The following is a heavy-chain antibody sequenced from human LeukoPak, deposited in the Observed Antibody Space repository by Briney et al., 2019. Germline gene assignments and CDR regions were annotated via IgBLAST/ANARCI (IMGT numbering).Heavy chain of an antibody. Sequence: PSRTLSLTSPVYGGSFRGYYWSTIREPPSTEVKGFGEINHSRSTYYNPSPSSRVTISVDTSKNPFSIKLCSLTLAHPPTHPFARERITGTTHPYFDYWGQGTLVTVSS. CDR1: GGSFRGYY. D-gene: IGHD1-7*01. J-gene: IGHJ4*02. CDR2: INHSRST. CDR3: ARERITGTTHPYFDY. V-gene: IGHV4-34*01.